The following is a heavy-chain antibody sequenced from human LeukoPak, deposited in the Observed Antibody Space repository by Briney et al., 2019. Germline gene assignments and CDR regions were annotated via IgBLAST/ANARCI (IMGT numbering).Heavy chain of an antibody. CDR3: ARHVGGYSYGWNAFDI. J-gene: IGHJ3*02. D-gene: IGHD5-18*01. CDR2: IYYSGST. CDR1: GGSISSGDYY. Sequence: SETLSLTCTVSGGSISSGDYYWSWIRQPPGKGLEWIGYIYYSGSTYYNPSLKSRVTISVDTSKNQFSLRLSSVTAADTAVYYCARHVGGYSYGWNAFDIWGQGTMVTVSS. V-gene: IGHV4-30-4*08.